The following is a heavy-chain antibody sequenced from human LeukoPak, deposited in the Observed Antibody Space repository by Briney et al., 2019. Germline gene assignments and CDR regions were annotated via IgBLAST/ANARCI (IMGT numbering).Heavy chain of an antibody. CDR2: ISSSSSTI. J-gene: IGHJ4*02. CDR3: ARSGAYYYDSSGYSDY. D-gene: IGHD3-22*01. V-gene: IGHV3-48*01. CDR1: GFTFSSYW. Sequence: PGGSLRLSCAASGFTFSSYWMNWVRQAPGKGLEWVSYISSSSSTIYYADSVKGRFTISRDNAKNSLYLQMNSLRAEDTAVYYCARSGAYYYDSSGYSDYWGQGTLVTVSS.